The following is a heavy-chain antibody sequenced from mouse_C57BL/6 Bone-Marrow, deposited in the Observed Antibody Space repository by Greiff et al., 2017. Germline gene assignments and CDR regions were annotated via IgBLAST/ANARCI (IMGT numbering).Heavy chain of an antibody. J-gene: IGHJ3*01. V-gene: IGHV5-2*01. CDR3: ARRKFPWFAY. CDR1: EYEFPSHD. Sequence: EVQGVESGGGLVQPGESLKLSCESNEYEFPSHDMSWVRKTPEKRLALVAAINSDGGSTYYPDTRERRFIISRDNTKTTLYLQRSSLRSEDTALYYCARRKFPWFAYWGQGTLVTVSA. CDR2: INSDGGST.